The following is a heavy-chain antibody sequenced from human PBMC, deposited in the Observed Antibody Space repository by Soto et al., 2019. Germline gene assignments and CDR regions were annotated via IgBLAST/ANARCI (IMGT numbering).Heavy chain of an antibody. CDR2: IIPIFGTA. CDR1: GCTFASCA. D-gene: IGHD2-15*01. J-gene: IGHJ5*01. CDR3: ARELLSENYRPRDNNWFDC. Sequence: SVKVPCKSCGCTFASCAISWVRQAHGQGLEWMGGIIPIFGTANYAQKVQGRVTITADESTSTAYIELSSRGSEDTAVYYCARELLSENYRPRDNNWFDCWGQGTVVTASS. V-gene: IGHV1-69*13.